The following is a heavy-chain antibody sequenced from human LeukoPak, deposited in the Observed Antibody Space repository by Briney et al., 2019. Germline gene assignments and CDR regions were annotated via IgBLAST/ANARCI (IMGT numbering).Heavy chain of an antibody. D-gene: IGHD2-21*02. CDR1: GFXFSSYA. CDR3: VXXPYXGGDCYYFDY. Sequence: GGSLRLSCSASGFXFSSYAMHWVRXXPXXXLEYVSTISSSGGSTYYADXVKGRFTISRDNSKNTLYLQMSSLRAEDTAVYYCVXXPYXGGDCYYFDYWGQGTMVTVSS. V-gene: IGHV3-64D*06. CDR2: ISSSGGST. J-gene: IGHJ4*03.